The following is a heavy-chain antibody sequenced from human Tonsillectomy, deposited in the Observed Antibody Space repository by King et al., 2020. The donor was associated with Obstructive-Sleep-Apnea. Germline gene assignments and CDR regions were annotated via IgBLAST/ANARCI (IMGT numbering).Heavy chain of an antibody. D-gene: IGHD3-10*01. J-gene: IGHJ6*02. CDR1: GFTFDSYS. CDR3: ARDISFPLVGGTYYHYGMDV. Sequence: QLVESGGGLVQPGGSLRLSCAASGFTFDSYSMNLGRQAPGKGLEWVLYISSSSSDIYYADSVKGRFTISRDNAKYSLSLQMSSLRAEDTAVYYCARDISFPLVGGTYYHYGMDVWGQGTTVTVSS. CDR2: ISSSSSDI. V-gene: IGHV3-48*04.